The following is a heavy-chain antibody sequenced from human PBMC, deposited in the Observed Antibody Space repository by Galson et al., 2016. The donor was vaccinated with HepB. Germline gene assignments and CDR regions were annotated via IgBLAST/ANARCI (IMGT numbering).Heavy chain of an antibody. CDR3: ARTYDRSGGYYYYGLDV. Sequence: SLRLSCAASGFNFDNYATTWVRQAPGKGLEWVGFIRSTTYGGTTENAASVKGRFTISRDESRSIAYLQMNSLKIEDTGVYYCARTYDRSGGYYYYGLDVWDQGTTVTVSS. V-gene: IGHV3-49*04. D-gene: IGHD3-10*01. J-gene: IGHJ6*02. CDR1: GFNFDNYA. CDR2: IRSTTYGGTT.